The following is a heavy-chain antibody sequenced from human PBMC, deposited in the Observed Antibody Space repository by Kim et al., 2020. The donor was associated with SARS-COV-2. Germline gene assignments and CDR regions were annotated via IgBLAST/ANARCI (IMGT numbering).Heavy chain of an antibody. V-gene: IGHV5-51*01. Sequence: GESLKISCKGSGYSFTSYWIGWVRQMPGKGLEWMGIIYPGDSDTRYSPSFQGQVTISADKSISTSYLQWSSLKASDTAMYYCSRLPYEYVWGSYRQGDPYYFDSWGQGTLGTVSS. J-gene: IGHJ4*02. CDR2: IYPGDSDT. CDR1: GYSFTSYW. D-gene: IGHD3-16*02. CDR3: SRLPYEYVWGSYRQGDPYYFDS.